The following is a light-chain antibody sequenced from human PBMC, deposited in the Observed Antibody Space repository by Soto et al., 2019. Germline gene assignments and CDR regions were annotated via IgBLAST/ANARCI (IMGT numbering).Light chain of an antibody. Sequence: QSVLTQPPSVSAAPGQKVTISCSGSSSNIGNNFVSWYQHLPGTAPKLLIYDNNKRPSGIPDRFSGSKSGTSATLGITGLQTGDEADYYCGTWDSSLGAHVFGTGTKVTVL. CDR3: GTWDSSLGAHV. V-gene: IGLV1-51*01. J-gene: IGLJ1*01. CDR1: SSNIGNNF. CDR2: DNN.